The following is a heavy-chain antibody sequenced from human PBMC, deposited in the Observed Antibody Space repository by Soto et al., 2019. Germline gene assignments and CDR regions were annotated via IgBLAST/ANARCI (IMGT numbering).Heavy chain of an antibody. D-gene: IGHD3-3*01. CDR1: GFTFSNYG. CDR2: ISDDGSNK. V-gene: IGHV3-30*18. Sequence: PGGSLRLSCGASGFTFSNYGMHWVRQSPGKGLEWVAFISDDGSNKYYADSMRGRFTMSRDNSKRTLYLQMSSLRVEDTAVYYCTKRRNVLRFLEWSSGMEVWGQGTRVTVSS. J-gene: IGHJ6*02. CDR3: TKRRNVLRFLEWSSGMEV.